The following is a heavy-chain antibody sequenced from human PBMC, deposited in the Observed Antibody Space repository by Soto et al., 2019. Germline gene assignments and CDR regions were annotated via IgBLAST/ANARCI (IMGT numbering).Heavy chain of an antibody. J-gene: IGHJ3*02. CDR2: INAGNGNT. Sequence: RASVKVSCKASGYTFTSYAMHWVRQAPGQRLEWMGWINAGNGNTKYSQKFQGRVTITTDTSTSTAYMELRSLRSDDTAVYYCARDRPQKAIRYFARLYAFDIWGQGTMVTVSS. V-gene: IGHV1-3*01. CDR3: ARDRPQKAIRYFARLYAFDI. D-gene: IGHD3-9*01. CDR1: GYTFTSYA.